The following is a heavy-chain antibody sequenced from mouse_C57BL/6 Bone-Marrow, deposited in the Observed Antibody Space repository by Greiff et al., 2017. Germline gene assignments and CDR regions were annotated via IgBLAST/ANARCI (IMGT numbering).Heavy chain of an antibody. V-gene: IGHV1-80*01. D-gene: IGHD2-1*01. CDR1: GYAFSSYW. CDR2: IYPGDGDT. CDR3: ARGAPFYYGNPCAY. J-gene: IGHJ3*01. Sequence: VHLVESGAELVKPGASVKISCKASGYAFSSYWMNWVKQRPGKGLEWIGQIYPGDGDTNYNGKFKGKATLTADKSSSTAYMQLSSLTSEDSAVYFCARGAPFYYGNPCAYWGQGTLVTVSA.